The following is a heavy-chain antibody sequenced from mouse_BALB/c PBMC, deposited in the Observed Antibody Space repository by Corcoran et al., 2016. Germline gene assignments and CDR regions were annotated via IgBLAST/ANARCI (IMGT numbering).Heavy chain of an antibody. CDR3: ANWDWYFDV. Sequence: EVQLQQSGAELVKPGASVKLSCTASGFNIKDTYMHWVKQRPEQGLEWIGRFDPANGNTKYDPKFQGKATITADTSSNTAYLQLSSLTSEDTAVYYCANWDWYFDVWGAGTTVTVSS. D-gene: IGHD4-1*01. CDR1: GFNIKDTY. CDR2: FDPANGNT. J-gene: IGHJ1*01. V-gene: IGHV14-3*02.